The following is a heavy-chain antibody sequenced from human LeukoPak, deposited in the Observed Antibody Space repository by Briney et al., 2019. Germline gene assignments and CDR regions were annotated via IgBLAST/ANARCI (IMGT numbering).Heavy chain of an antibody. V-gene: IGHV3-33*01. Sequence: PGGSLRLSCAASGXTFSSNGVHWVRQAPGKGLEWVALIWSDGRNKDYADSVKGRFTISRDNSKNMLYLQMNSLRAEDTAVYYCARDYGRPFDYWGQGTLVTVSS. D-gene: IGHD3-16*01. CDR3: ARDYGRPFDY. J-gene: IGHJ4*02. CDR2: IWSDGRNK. CDR1: GXTFSSNG.